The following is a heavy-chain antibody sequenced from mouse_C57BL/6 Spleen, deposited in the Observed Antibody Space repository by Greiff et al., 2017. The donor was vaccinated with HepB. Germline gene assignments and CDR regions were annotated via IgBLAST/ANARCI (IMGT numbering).Heavy chain of an antibody. CDR3: AREGDYGGFAY. Sequence: EVQLQQSGPELVKPGASVKIPCKASGYTFTDYNMDWVKQSHGKSLEWIGDINPNNGGTIYNQKFKGKATLTVDKSSSTAYMELRSLTSEDTAVYYCAREGDYGGFAYWGQGTLVTVSA. D-gene: IGHD2-4*01. V-gene: IGHV1-18*01. J-gene: IGHJ3*01. CDR1: GYTFTDYN. CDR2: INPNNGGT.